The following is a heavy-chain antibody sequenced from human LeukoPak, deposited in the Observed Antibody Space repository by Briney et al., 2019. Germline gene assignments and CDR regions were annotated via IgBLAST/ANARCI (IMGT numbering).Heavy chain of an antibody. CDR3: CRDIVVVVAVRNSGWFDP. CDR1: GGSISSYY. Sequence: SETLSLTCTVSGGSISSYYWSWIRQPAGKGLEWIGRIYTSGSTNYNPSLKSRVTMSVDTSKSQFSLTLNSVTAADTAVYYCCRDIVVVVAVRNSGWFDPWGQGTLVTVSS. V-gene: IGHV4-4*07. J-gene: IGHJ5*02. D-gene: IGHD2-15*01. CDR2: IYTSGST.